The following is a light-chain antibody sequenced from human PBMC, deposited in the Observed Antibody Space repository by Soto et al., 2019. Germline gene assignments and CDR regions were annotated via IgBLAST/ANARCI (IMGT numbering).Light chain of an antibody. CDR2: DVS. CDR1: SSDVGGYNY. V-gene: IGLV2-14*01. J-gene: IGLJ2*01. CDR3: SSYTSSSTPVV. Sequence: QSVLTQPASVSGSPGQSITISCTGTSSDVGGYNYVSWYQQHPGKAPKLMIYDVSNRPSGVSKRFSGSKSGNTASLTISGLQAEDEADYYCSSYTSSSTPVVFGGGTKVTVL.